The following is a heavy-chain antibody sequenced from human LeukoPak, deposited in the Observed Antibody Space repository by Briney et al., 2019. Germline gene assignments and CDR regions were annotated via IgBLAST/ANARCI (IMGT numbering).Heavy chain of an antibody. V-gene: IGHV3-21*01. CDR1: GITFSTHW. Sequence: GGSLRLSCAASGITFSTHWMTWVRQAPGKGLEWVSFISSSSTYTYYADSVQGRFTISRDNAKNSLYLQMNSLRAEDTAVYYCARDRLPYCTIASCYPQAFDIWGQGTMVSVSS. CDR3: ARDRLPYCTIASCYPQAFDI. J-gene: IGHJ3*02. CDR2: ISSSSTYT. D-gene: IGHD2-8*01.